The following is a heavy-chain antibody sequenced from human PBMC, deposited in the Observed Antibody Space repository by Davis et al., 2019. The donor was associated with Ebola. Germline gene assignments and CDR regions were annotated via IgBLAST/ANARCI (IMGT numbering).Heavy chain of an antibody. CDR1: GFTFSTYA. Sequence: GGSLRLSCAASGFTFSTYAMHWVRQAPGKGLESVAVIRYDGSNKYYADSVKGRFIISRDNSKNTLSLQMNSLRAEDTAVYYCAKVGDTHGYPIDSWGQGTLVTVSS. CDR2: IRYDGSNK. V-gene: IGHV3-30*18. J-gene: IGHJ4*02. D-gene: IGHD5-24*01. CDR3: AKVGDTHGYPIDS.